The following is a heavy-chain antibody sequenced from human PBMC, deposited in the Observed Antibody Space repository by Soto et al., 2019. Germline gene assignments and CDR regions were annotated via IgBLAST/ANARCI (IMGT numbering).Heavy chain of an antibody. D-gene: IGHD4-17*01. CDR2: IYSGGST. J-gene: IGHJ4*02. CDR3: ARGHGDYSNYFDY. Sequence: GGSLRLSCAASGFTVSSNYMSWVRRAPGKGLEWVSLIYSGGSTYYADSVKGRFTISRDNSMNTLYLQMNSLRAEDTAVYYCARGHGDYSNYFDYWGQGTLVTVSS. CDR1: GFTVSSNY. V-gene: IGHV3-66*01.